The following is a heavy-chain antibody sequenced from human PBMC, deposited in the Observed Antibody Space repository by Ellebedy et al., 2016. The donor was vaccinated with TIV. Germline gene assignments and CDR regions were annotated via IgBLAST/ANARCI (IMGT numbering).Heavy chain of an antibody. CDR1: GGSINTASSNSY. J-gene: IGHJ6*02. V-gene: IGHV4-39*01. CDR3: VRHESDYGDYSYHGVDV. CDR2: VYHSGST. D-gene: IGHD4-17*01. Sequence: MPSETLSLTCSVPGGSINTASSNSYWGWIRQSPGKGLESIASVYHSGSTYYNPSLESRATIAVDTSKNQFSLRLISVSAADTAVYYCVRHESDYGDYSYHGVDVWGQGTTVTVSS.